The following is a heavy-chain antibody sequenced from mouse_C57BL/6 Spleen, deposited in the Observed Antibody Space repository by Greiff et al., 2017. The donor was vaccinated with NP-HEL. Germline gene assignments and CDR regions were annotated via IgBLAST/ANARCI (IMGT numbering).Heavy chain of an antibody. Sequence: VQLKESGPELVKPGASVKISCKASGYSFTDYNMNWVKQSNGKSLEWIGVINPNYGTTSYNQKFKGKATLTVDQSSSTAYMQLNSLTSEDSAVYYCARNHYGSSSYYFDYWGQGTTLTVSS. J-gene: IGHJ2*01. D-gene: IGHD1-1*01. CDR3: ARNHYGSSSYYFDY. CDR2: INPNYGTT. CDR1: GYSFTDYN. V-gene: IGHV1-39*01.